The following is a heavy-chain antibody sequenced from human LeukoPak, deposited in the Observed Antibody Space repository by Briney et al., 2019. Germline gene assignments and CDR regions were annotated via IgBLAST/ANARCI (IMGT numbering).Heavy chain of an antibody. Sequence: ASVKVSCKASGGAFSSYAISWVRQAPGQGLEWMGRIITILGIANYAQKFQGRVTITADKCTSTTYMELSSLRSEDTAVYYCAREVMTTVVTHFDYWGQGTLVTVSS. J-gene: IGHJ4*02. CDR2: IITILGIA. D-gene: IGHD4-23*01. V-gene: IGHV1-69*04. CDR1: GGAFSSYA. CDR3: AREVMTTVVTHFDY.